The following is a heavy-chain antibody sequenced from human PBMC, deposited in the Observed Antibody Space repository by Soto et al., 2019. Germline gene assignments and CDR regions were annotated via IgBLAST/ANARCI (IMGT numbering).Heavy chain of an antibody. D-gene: IGHD2-2*01. CDR2: ISDDGART. V-gene: IGHV3-74*01. CDR1: GFVFEVYW. J-gene: IGHJ4*02. Sequence: GRSLRRSCVASGFVFEVYWMHWVRQVPGKGLEWVSRISDDGARTDYADSVRGRFTISRDNANNALYLQMNALRGEDTAVYFCTRGPRPSSIGTGAVWGRGGLVTVPQ. CDR3: TRGPRPSSIGTGAV.